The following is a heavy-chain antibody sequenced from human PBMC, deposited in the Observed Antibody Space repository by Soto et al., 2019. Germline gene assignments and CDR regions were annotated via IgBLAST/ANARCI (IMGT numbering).Heavy chain of an antibody. V-gene: IGHV1-46*01. J-gene: IGHJ5*02. Sequence: ASVKVSCKASGYTFTNNYIHWVRQAPGQGLESLGMIDPDGGNTRYAKKFQGRFTMTRDTSTTTVYLELSSLRFEDTAVYFCAREASGVTQFVCYWLDPWAQGSLVTVSS. CDR2: IDPDGGNT. CDR3: AREASGVTQFVCYWLDP. CDR1: GYTFTNNY. D-gene: IGHD3-10*01.